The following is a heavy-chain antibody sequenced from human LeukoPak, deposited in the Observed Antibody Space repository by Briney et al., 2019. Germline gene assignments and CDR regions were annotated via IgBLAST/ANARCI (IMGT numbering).Heavy chain of an antibody. V-gene: IGHV1-69*04. CDR1: GGTFSSYA. D-gene: IGHD6-6*01. Sequence: GASVKVSCKASGGTFSSYAISWVRQAPGQGLEWMGRNIPILGIANYAQKFQGRVTITADKSTSTAYMELSSLRSEDTAVYYCARAGSSSSDYYYGMDVWGQGTTVTVSS. J-gene: IGHJ6*02. CDR3: ARAGSSSSDYYYGMDV. CDR2: NIPILGIA.